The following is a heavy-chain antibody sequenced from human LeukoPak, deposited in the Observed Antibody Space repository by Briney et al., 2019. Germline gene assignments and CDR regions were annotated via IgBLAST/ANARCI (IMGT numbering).Heavy chain of an antibody. V-gene: IGHV1-2*02. J-gene: IGHJ6*03. D-gene: IGHD3-22*01. CDR2: INPNSGGT. CDR3: ARRGYDSSGFPVKYYYYMDV. CDR1: GYTFTGYY. Sequence: ASVKVSCKASGYTFTGYYMHWVRQAPGQGLEWMGWINPNSGGTNYAQKFQGRVTMTRDTSISTAYMELSRLRSDDTAVYYCARRGYDSSGFPVKYYYYMDVWGKGTTVTVSS.